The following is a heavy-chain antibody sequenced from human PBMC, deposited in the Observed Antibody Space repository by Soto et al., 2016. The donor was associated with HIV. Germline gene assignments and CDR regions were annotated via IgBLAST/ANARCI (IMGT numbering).Heavy chain of an antibody. D-gene: IGHD3-10*01. CDR2: IIPNSGAT. V-gene: IGHV1-2*02. CDR1: GYTFTDYY. J-gene: IGHJ4*02. Sequence: QVQLVQSGAEVKKPGASVKVSCKASGYTFTDYYIHWVRQAPGQGLEWMGWIIPNSGATNYAQNFQGRVTMTRDTSITTAYMELSRLRSDDTAVYYCARDLYDGSGSYYNVAFDYWGQGNXGHRLL. CDR3: ARDLYDGSGSYYNVAFDY.